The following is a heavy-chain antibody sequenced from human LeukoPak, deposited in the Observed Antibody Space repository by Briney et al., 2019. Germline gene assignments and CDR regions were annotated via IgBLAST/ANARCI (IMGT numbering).Heavy chain of an antibody. CDR3: AKGASSSSWFRGDY. CDR1: GFTFSNYA. CDR2: ISGTGST. V-gene: IGHV3-23*01. J-gene: IGHJ4*02. Sequence: GGSLRLSCAASGFTFSNYAMTWVRQAPGKGLEWVSTISGTGSTYYADSVRGRFTISRDNSKNTLYLQVDSLRAEDTAVFYCAKGASSSSWFRGDYWGQGTLVTVSS. D-gene: IGHD6-13*01.